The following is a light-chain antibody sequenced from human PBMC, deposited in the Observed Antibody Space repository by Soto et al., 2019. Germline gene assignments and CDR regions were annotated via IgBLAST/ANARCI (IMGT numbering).Light chain of an antibody. V-gene: IGKV3-20*01. J-gene: IGKJ1*01. Sequence: EVVLTQSPGTLSLSPGERATLSCRASQSISSNYLAWYQQKPGQAPWLLIYGASTRATGIPDRFSGRGSGTDFTLTISRLEPEDFAVYYCQHYGNSPGTFGQGTKVEIK. CDR1: QSISSNY. CDR2: GAS. CDR3: QHYGNSPGT.